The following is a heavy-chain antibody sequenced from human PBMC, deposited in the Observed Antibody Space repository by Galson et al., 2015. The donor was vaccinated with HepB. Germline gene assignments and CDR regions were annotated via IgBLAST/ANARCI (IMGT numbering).Heavy chain of an antibody. J-gene: IGHJ4*02. CDR1: GGSISSGYYY. CDR2: IYYSGST. V-gene: IGHV4-30-4*01. CDR3: ASGFGNRGYDY. Sequence: TLSLTCTVSGGSISSGYYYLRWIRQPQGKGLELIGYIYYSGSTYYNPSLKSRVARSVDTSTDQFALKLSSLTAADTAVYYCASGFGNRGYDYWGQGTLVTVSS. D-gene: IGHD3-16*01.